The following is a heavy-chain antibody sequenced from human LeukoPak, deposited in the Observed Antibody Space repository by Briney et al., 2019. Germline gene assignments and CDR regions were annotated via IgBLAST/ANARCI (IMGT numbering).Heavy chain of an antibody. CDR2: ISGYGDYT. J-gene: IGHJ4*02. D-gene: IGHD1-14*01. CDR3: ATSPDIEASGTLYYLDY. Sequence: GGSLRLSCAGSGFTFRSYGTSWVRQAPGKGLEWVSSISGYGDYTYNADSVQGRFTISRDNSKNTLYLQMNSLRAEDAAIYYCATSPDIEASGTLYYLDYWGQGTLVTVSS. CDR1: GFTFRSYG. V-gene: IGHV3-23*01.